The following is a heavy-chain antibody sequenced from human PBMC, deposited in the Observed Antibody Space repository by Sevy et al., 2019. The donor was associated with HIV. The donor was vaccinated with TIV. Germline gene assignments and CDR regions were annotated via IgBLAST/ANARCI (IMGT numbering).Heavy chain of an antibody. CDR1: GFIFSNYW. V-gene: IGHV3-7*01. Sequence: GGSLRLSCGASGFIFSNYWMTWVRQAPGKGLEWVATIKQDGSENYDVDSVKGRFTISRDNAKNSVYLQMNNLRVEDTAMYYCASDHSWGQGTLVTVSS. CDR2: IKQDGSEN. J-gene: IGHJ4*02. CDR3: ASDHS.